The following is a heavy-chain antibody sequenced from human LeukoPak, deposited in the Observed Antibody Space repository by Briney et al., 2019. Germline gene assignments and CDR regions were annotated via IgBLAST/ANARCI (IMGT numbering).Heavy chain of an antibody. CDR1: GFTLSSYA. V-gene: IGHV3-30-3*02. CDR2: ISYDGSNK. D-gene: IGHD6-6*01. J-gene: IGHJ4*02. CDR3: AKHPNQLGVDY. Sequence: PGGSLRLSCAASGFTLSSYAIHWVRQAPGKGLEWVAVISYDGSNKYYADSVKGRFTISRDNAKNSLYLQMNSLRAEDTAVYYCAKHPNQLGVDYWGQGTLVTVSS.